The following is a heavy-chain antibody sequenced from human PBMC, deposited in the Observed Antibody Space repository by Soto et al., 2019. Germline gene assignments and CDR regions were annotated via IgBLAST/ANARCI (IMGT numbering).Heavy chain of an antibody. J-gene: IGHJ5*02. Sequence: EVQLLESGGGLVQPGGSLRLSRAASGFTFSSSSMSWVRQAPGKGLEWVSSIRASDGSTYYADSVKGRFTISRDNSKDTLYLQLSSPRAEDTAVYYCAKLVSSWGQGTLVTVSS. D-gene: IGHD1-20*01. CDR2: IRASDGST. CDR3: AKLVSS. V-gene: IGHV3-23*01. CDR1: GFTFSSSS.